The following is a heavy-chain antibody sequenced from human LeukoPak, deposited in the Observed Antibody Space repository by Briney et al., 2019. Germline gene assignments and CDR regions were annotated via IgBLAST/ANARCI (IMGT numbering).Heavy chain of an antibody. V-gene: IGHV4-30-2*03. CDR3: ARRFVTGYSSSWFDY. J-gene: IGHJ4*02. CDR2: IYHSGST. D-gene: IGHD6-13*01. Sequence: KPSETLSLTCAVSGGSISSGGYSWSWIRQPPGKGLEWIGYIYHSGSTYYNPSLKSRVTISVDTSKNQFSLKLSSVTAADTAVYYCARRFVTGYSSSWFDYWGQGTLVTVSS. CDR1: GGSISSGGYS.